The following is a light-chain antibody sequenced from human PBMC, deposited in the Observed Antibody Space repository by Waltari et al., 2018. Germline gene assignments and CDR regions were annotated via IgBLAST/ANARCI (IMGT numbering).Light chain of an antibody. Sequence: QSALTQPASVSGSPGQSITISCTGTSSDVGGYNYVSWYQQPPGKAPKLMIYDVTNWPSGVSNRFSGFKSGNTASMTISGLQAEDEADYYCRSYTSSSTLGVFGTGTKVTVL. CDR2: DVT. J-gene: IGLJ1*01. CDR3: RSYTSSSTLGV. V-gene: IGLV2-14*01. CDR1: SSDVGGYNY.